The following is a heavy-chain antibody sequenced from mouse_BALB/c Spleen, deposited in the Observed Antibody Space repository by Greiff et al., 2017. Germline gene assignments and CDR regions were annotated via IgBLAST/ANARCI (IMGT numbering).Heavy chain of an antibody. Sequence: EVMLVESGPGLVKPSQSLSLTCTVTGYSITSDYAWNWIRQFPGNKLEWMGYISYSGSTSYNPSLKSRISITRDTSKNQFFLQLNSVTTEDTATYYCARGIYYGYDYAMDYWGQGTSVTVSS. CDR2: ISYSGST. CDR3: ARGIYYGYDYAMDY. V-gene: IGHV3-2*02. J-gene: IGHJ4*01. D-gene: IGHD2-2*01. CDR1: GYSITSDYA.